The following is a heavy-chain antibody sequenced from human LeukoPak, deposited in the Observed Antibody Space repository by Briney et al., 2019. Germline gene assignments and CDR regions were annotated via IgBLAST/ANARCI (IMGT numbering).Heavy chain of an antibody. CDR2: IYTSGST. CDR3: ARDSEGIAAGTFDY. Sequence: PSETLSLTCTVSGGSISSSSYYWSWIRQPAGKGLEWIGRIYTSGSTNYNPSLKSRVTMSVDTSKNQFSLKLSSVTAADTAVYYCARDSEGIAAGTFDYWGQGTPVTVSS. J-gene: IGHJ4*02. D-gene: IGHD6-13*01. V-gene: IGHV4-61*02. CDR1: GGSISSSSYY.